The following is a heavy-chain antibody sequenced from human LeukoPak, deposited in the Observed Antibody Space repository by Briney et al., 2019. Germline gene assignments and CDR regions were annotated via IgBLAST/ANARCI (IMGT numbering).Heavy chain of an antibody. CDR3: ARGVVVLGGIDY. CDR1: GFTFSSYW. D-gene: IGHD2-2*01. CDR2: IKQDGREK. Sequence: GGSLRLSCAASGFTFSSYWMNWVRQPPGKGLEWVANIKQDGREKYYVDSVKGRFTISRDNAKNSLYLQMNSLRDTAVYYCARGVVVLGGIDYWGQGTLVTVSS. J-gene: IGHJ4*02. V-gene: IGHV3-7*01.